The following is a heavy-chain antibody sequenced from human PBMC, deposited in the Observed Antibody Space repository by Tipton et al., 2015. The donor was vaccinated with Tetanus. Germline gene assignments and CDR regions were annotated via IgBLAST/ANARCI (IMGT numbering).Heavy chain of an antibody. CDR2: IYISGST. Sequence: GLVKPSKTLSLTCSVSGGSMSRYYWTWIRQPAGKGLEWIGRIYISGSTNYNPSLKSRVTMSLDTSKNQFSLEVSSVTAADTAVYYCARDRSITIFGVVPINHYYGMDVWGQGTTVTVSS. D-gene: IGHD3-3*01. CDR1: GGSMSRYY. CDR3: ARDRSITIFGVVPINHYYGMDV. V-gene: IGHV4-4*07. J-gene: IGHJ6*02.